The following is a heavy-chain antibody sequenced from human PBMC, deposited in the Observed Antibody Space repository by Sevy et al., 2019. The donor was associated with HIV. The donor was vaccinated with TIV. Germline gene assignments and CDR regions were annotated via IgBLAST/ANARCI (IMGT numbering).Heavy chain of an antibody. CDR3: ARGLRNYYYYYGMDV. CDR2: INHSGST. CDR1: GGSFSGYY. Sequence: SETLSLTCAVYGGSFSGYYWSWIRQPPGKGLEWIGEINHSGSTNYNPSLKSRVTISVDTSKNQFSLKLSSVTAGDTAVYYCARGLRNYYYYYGMDVWGQGTTVTVSS. V-gene: IGHV4-34*01. J-gene: IGHJ6*02.